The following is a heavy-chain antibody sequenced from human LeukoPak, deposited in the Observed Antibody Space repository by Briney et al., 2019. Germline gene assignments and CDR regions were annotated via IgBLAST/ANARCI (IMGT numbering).Heavy chain of an antibody. CDR1: CYSLSSGYY. CDR2: IYHSGST. V-gene: IGHV4-38-2*01. J-gene: IGHJ4*02. CDR3: ASRSGWSYFDY. D-gene: IGHD6-19*01. Sequence: SETLSLICAVSCYSLSSGYYWGWIRQPPGKGLEWIGSIYHSGSTYYNPSLKSRVTISVDTSKNQFSLKLSSVTAADTAVYYCASRSGWSYFDYWGQGTLVTVSS.